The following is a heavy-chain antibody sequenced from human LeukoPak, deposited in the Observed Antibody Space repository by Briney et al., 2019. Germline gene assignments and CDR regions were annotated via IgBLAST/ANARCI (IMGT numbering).Heavy chain of an antibody. D-gene: IGHD3-9*01. CDR1: GYTSTSYG. CDR3: ARDYDILTGYYTNWFDP. Sequence: ASVKVSCKASGYTSTSYGISWVRQAPGPGLEWMGWISAYNGNTNYAQKLQGRVTMTTDTSTSTAYMELRSLRSDDTAVYYCARDYDILTGYYTNWFDPWGQGTLVTVSS. CDR2: ISAYNGNT. J-gene: IGHJ5*02. V-gene: IGHV1-18*01.